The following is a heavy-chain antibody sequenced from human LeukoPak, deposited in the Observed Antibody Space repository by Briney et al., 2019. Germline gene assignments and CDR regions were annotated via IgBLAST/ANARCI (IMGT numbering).Heavy chain of an antibody. CDR3: ARDLELERNRWNYFES. V-gene: IGHV4-59*01. CDR1: GNSISSFF. CDR2: MHYSGDS. J-gene: IGHJ4*02. Sequence: SETLSLTCTVSGNSISSFFWSWIRQPPGKGLEWIGSMHYSGDSKYNPSLRSRVSLSIDTSKQQFSPRLSSVTAADTAVYYCARDLELERNRWNYFESWGQGALVTVSS. D-gene: IGHD1-1*01.